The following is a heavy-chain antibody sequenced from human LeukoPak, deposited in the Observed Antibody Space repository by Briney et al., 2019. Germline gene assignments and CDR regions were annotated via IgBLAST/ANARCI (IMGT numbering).Heavy chain of an antibody. V-gene: IGHV5-51*01. J-gene: IGHJ4*02. CDR2: IYPGDSDT. CDR1: GYTFTGDW. CDR3: ATFDY. Sequence: GESLKISCKASGYTFTGDWIGWVRQMPGKGLEWMGIIYPGDSDTKYNAPFQGQVTISADKSISTAYLQWGSLKASDTAMYYCATFDYWGQGTLVTVSS.